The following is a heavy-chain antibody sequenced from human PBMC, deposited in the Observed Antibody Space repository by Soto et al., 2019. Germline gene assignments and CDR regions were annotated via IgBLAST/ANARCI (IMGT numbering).Heavy chain of an antibody. V-gene: IGHV4-59*01. CDR3: ARMRGLGEISPYLDY. CDR1: GGSISDYQ. CDR2: IYYSGRT. D-gene: IGHD3-16*01. J-gene: IGHJ4*02. Sequence: QMQLQESGPGLVKPSETLSLTCSISGGSISDYQWNWIRQPPGKGLEWIGYIYYSGRTNYQPSLKSRLTISLATSTRQFSLRLRSVTAADTAVYYCARMRGLGEISPYLDYWGQGALVTVSS.